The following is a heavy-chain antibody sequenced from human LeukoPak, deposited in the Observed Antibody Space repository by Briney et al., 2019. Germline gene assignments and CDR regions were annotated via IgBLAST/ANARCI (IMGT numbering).Heavy chain of an antibody. CDR3: AGVSGSYLYYFDY. Sequence: PSETLSLTCTVSGGSISSSSYYWGWIRQPPGKGLEWIGSIYYSGSTYYNPSLKSRVTISVDTSKNQFSLKLSSVTAADTAVYYCAGVSGSYLYYFDYWGQGTLVTVPS. J-gene: IGHJ4*02. V-gene: IGHV4-39*01. CDR1: GGSISSSSYY. D-gene: IGHD1-26*01. CDR2: IYYSGST.